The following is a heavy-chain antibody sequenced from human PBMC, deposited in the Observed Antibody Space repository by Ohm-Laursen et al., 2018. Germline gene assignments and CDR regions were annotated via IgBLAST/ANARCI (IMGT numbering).Heavy chain of an antibody. D-gene: IGHD3-16*01. CDR1: GFTFSSYS. Sequence: GSLRLSCAATGFTFSSYSMNWVRQAPGKGLEWVSSISSSSSYIYYADSVKGRFTISRDNAKNSLYLQMNSLRAEDTAVYYCARDPVRGLTDYWGQGTLVTVSS. J-gene: IGHJ4*02. CDR3: ARDPVRGLTDY. V-gene: IGHV3-21*01. CDR2: ISSSSSYI.